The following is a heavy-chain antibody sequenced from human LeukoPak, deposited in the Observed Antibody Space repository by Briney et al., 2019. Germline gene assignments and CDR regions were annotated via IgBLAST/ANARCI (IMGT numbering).Heavy chain of an antibody. CDR1: GFTFGEYW. CDR3: ARKGLADI. V-gene: IGHV3-7*01. Sequence: PGGSLRLSCAASGFTFGEYWMRWVRQAPGKGLEGVANIKQDGSVQHYVDSVKGRFTISRDNAKNSLYLQMNSLRAEDTAVYYCARKGLADIWGQGTMVTVSS. J-gene: IGHJ3*02. CDR2: IKQDGSVQ. D-gene: IGHD3-16*01.